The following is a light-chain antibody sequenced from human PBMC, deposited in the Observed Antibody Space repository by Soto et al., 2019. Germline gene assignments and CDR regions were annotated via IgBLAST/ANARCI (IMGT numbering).Light chain of an antibody. V-gene: IGLV2-14*01. CDR2: DVS. CDR1: SSDVGGYNY. J-gene: IGLJ2*01. CDR3: SSYTSSSTVV. Sequence: QSALTQPASVSGSPGQSITISCTGTSSDVGGYNYVSWYQQHTGKAPKLMIYDVSNRPSEVSNRSSGSKSGNTASMTISGLQAEDEADYYCSSYTSSSTVVFGGGTKLTVL.